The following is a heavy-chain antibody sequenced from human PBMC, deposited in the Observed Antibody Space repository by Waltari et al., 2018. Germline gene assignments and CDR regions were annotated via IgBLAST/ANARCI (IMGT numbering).Heavy chain of an antibody. CDR3: AKEIRYYYDSSGSDY. Sequence: EVQLVESGGGLVQPGGSLRLSCAASGFPFSSYWMSWVRQAPGKGLEWVANIKQDGSEKYYVDSVKGRFTISRDNSKNTLYLQMNSLRAEDTAVYYCAKEIRYYYDSSGSDYWGQGTLVTVSS. D-gene: IGHD3-22*01. CDR2: IKQDGSEK. CDR1: GFPFSSYW. V-gene: IGHV3-7*05. J-gene: IGHJ4*02.